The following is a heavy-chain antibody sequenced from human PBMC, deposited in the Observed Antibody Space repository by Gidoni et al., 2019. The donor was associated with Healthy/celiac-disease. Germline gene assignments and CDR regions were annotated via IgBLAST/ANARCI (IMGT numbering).Heavy chain of an antibody. CDR2: INAGNGNT. CDR1: EYTFTSYA. D-gene: IGHD2-21*01. J-gene: IGHJ4*02. CDR3: ARDLRFGGYWFDY. V-gene: IGHV1-3*01. Sequence: QVQLVQSGAEVKKPGASVKVSCKASEYTFTSYAMHWVRQAPGQRLEWMGWINAGNGNTKYSQKFQGRVTITRDTSASTAYMELSSLRSEDTAVYYCARDLRFGGYWFDYWGQGTLVTVSS.